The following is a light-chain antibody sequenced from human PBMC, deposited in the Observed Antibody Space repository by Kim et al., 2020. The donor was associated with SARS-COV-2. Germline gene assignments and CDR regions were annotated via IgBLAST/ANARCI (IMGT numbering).Light chain of an antibody. Sequence: TTSCTGTSSDFGGFNYDSWYQQHPGKAPKLMIYEVTKRPSGVPDRFSGSKSGNTASLTVSGLQAEDEADYYCSSYAGSNNLVFGGGTQLTVL. J-gene: IGLJ2*01. CDR1: SSDFGGFNY. CDR2: EVT. V-gene: IGLV2-8*01. CDR3: SSYAGSNNLV.